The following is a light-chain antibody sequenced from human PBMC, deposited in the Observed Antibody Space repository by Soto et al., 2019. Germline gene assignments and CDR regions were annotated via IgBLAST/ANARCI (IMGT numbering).Light chain of an antibody. J-gene: IGLJ1*01. CDR2: GNN. CDR1: SSDVGGYNY. V-gene: IGLV2-11*01. Sequence: QSALTQPRSVSGSPGQSVTISCTGTSSDVGGYNYVSWYQQHPGKAPKLLIYGNNNRPSGVPDRFSGSKSGTSASLAIAGLQAEDDADYYCQSDDSSLRVFGTGTKVTVL. CDR3: QSDDSSLRV.